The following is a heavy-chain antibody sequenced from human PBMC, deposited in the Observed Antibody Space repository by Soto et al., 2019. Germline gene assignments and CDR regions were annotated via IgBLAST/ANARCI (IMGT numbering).Heavy chain of an antibody. CDR2: IWYDGSNK. D-gene: IGHD4-17*01. V-gene: IGHV3-33*01. CDR1: GFTFSSYG. Sequence: PGGSLRLSCAASGFTFSSYGMHWVRQAPGKGLEWVAVIWYDGSNKYYADSVKGRFTISRDNSKNTLYLQMNSLRAEDTAAYYCARVGLDYGGPDYGMDVWGQGTTVTVSS. CDR3: ARVGLDYGGPDYGMDV. J-gene: IGHJ6*02.